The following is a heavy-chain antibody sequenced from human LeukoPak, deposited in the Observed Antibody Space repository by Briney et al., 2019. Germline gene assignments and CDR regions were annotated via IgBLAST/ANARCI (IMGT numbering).Heavy chain of an antibody. Sequence: GGSLRLSCTASGFTFGDYAMSWVRQAPGKGLEWVGFIRSKAYGGTTEYAASVKGRFTISRDDSKSIAYLQMNSLKTEDTAVYYCTRDPRGVRGVIIEDYWGQGTLVTVSS. CDR2: IRSKAYGGTT. J-gene: IGHJ4*02. CDR3: TRDPRGVRGVIIEDY. V-gene: IGHV3-49*04. CDR1: GFTFGDYA. D-gene: IGHD3-10*01.